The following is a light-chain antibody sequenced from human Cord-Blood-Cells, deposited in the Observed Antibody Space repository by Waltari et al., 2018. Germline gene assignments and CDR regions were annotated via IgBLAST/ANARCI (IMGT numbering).Light chain of an antibody. CDR1: SLRSYY. V-gene: IGLV3-19*01. Sequence: SSELTQDPAVSVALGQTVRITCQGDSLRSYYASWYQQKPGQAPVLVIYGKNNRPSGSPDQFPGSSSGNTASLTITGAQAEDEADYYCNSRDSSGNHLVFGGGTKLTVL. CDR2: GKN. J-gene: IGLJ3*02. CDR3: NSRDSSGNHLV.